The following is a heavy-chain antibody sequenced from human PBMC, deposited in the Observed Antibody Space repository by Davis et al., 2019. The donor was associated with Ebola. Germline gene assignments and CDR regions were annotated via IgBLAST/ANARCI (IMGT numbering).Heavy chain of an antibody. CDR2: ISSSSSTI. CDR3: AREGGDSSGYRSYYYYYMDV. D-gene: IGHD3-22*01. J-gene: IGHJ6*03. Sequence: GESLKISCAASGFTFSSYSMNWVRQAPGKGLEWVSYISSSSSTIYYADSVKGRFTISRDNAKNSLYLQMNSLRDEDTAVYYCAREGGDSSGYRSYYYYYMDVWGKGTTVTVSS. CDR1: GFTFSSYS. V-gene: IGHV3-48*02.